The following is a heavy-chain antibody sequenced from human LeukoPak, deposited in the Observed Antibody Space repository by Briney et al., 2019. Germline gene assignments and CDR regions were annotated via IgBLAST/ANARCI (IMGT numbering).Heavy chain of an antibody. CDR3: ARLAEAPDYYSNGGYFYLGY. Sequence: ASVKVSCKASRYTFTSYDINWVREAAGQGLEWMGWMNPNTGRTGYAQKFQGRVTMTRDTSITTAFMELTSLTYEDPAVYYCARLAEAPDYYSNGGYFYLGYWGQGTPVTVSS. J-gene: IGHJ4*02. CDR1: RYTFTSYD. V-gene: IGHV1-8*01. CDR2: MNPNTGRT. D-gene: IGHD3-22*01.